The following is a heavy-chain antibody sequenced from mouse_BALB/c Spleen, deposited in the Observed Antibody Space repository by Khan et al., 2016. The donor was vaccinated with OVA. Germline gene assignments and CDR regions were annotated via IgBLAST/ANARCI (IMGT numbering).Heavy chain of an antibody. CDR2: ISSGGST. Sequence: EVQLVESGGDSVKPGGSLKLSCAVSGFTFSTYAMSWVRQTPEKRLEWVASISSGGSTYYPDSVKGRFTISRDNARNIVSLQMTSLRSEDMAMYYCAREAYRYDEYYFDYWGQGTTLTVSS. CDR3: AREAYRYDEYYFDY. V-gene: IGHV5-6-5*01. D-gene: IGHD2-14*01. J-gene: IGHJ2*01. CDR1: GFTFSTYA.